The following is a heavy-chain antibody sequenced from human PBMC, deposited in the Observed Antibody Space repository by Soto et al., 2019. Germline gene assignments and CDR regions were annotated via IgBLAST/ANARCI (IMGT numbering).Heavy chain of an antibody. CDR3: ARDSVGATHGFDY. CDR1: GFTFSSYA. V-gene: IGHV3-30-3*01. D-gene: IGHD1-26*01. J-gene: IGHJ4*02. CDR2: ISYDGSNK. Sequence: GGSLRLSCAASGFTFSSYAMHWVRQAPGKGLEWVAVISYDGSNKYYADSVKGRFTISRDNSKNTLYLQMNSLRAEDTAVYYCARDSVGATHGFDYWGQGTLVTVSS.